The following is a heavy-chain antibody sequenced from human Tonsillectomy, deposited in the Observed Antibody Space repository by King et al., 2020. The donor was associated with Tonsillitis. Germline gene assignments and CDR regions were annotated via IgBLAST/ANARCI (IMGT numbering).Heavy chain of an antibody. V-gene: IGHV3-64*01. CDR3: AREGYDSSGYYYGGDMDV. D-gene: IGHD3-22*01. J-gene: IGHJ6*03. Sequence: DVQLVESGGGLVQPGGSLRLSCAASGFTFSSYAMHWVRQAPGKGLEYVSAIISNGGSTYYANSLKGRFTISRDNSKNTLYLQMGSLRAEDMAVYYCAREGYDSSGYYYGGDMDVWGKGTTVTVSS. CDR1: GFTFSSYA. CDR2: IISNGGST.